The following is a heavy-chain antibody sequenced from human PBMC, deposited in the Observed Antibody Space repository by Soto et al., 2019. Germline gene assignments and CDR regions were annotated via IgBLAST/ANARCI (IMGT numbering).Heavy chain of an antibody. D-gene: IGHD6-13*01. CDR3: ARGYSSSWYIGSWFDP. V-gene: IGHV1-69*02. CDR1: GGTFSSYT. CDR2: IIPILGIA. Sequence: QVQLVQSGAEVKKPGSSVKVSCKASGGTFSSYTISWVRQAPGQGLEWMGRIIPILGIANYAQKFQGRVTITADKSTSTAYMALSSLRSEDTAVYYCARGYSSSWYIGSWFDPWGQGTLVTVSS. J-gene: IGHJ5*02.